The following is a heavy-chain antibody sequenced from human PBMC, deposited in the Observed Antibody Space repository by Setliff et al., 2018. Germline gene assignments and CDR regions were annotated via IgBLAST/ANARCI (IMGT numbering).Heavy chain of an antibody. CDR1: GGSFRGYY. CDR2: INHSGST. CDR3: ASQLGGSCSGGSCYSYYYYSYMDV. Sequence: LSLNCAVYGGSFRGYYGSWIRQPPGKGLEWRGEINHSGSTNYNPSLKSRVTISVDTSKNQFSLKLSSVTAADTAVYYCASQLGGSCSGGSCYSYYYYSYMDVWGKGTTVTVSS. D-gene: IGHD2-15*01. J-gene: IGHJ6*03. V-gene: IGHV4-34*01.